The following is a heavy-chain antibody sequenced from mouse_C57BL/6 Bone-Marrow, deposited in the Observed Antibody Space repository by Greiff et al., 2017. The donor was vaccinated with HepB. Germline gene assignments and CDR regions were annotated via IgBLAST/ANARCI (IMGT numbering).Heavy chain of an antibody. CDR2: IYPRSGNT. D-gene: IGHD1-1*01. CDR1: GYTFTSYG. J-gene: IGHJ1*03. CDR3: EGYGSRDWYFDV. V-gene: IGHV1-81*01. Sequence: QVQLQQSGAELARPGASVKLSCKASGYTFTSYGISWVKQRTGQGLEWIGEIYPRSGNTYYNEKFKGKATMTADKYSTTAYMELSSLTSEDSAVYVCEGYGSRDWYFDVWCTGTTGTVSS.